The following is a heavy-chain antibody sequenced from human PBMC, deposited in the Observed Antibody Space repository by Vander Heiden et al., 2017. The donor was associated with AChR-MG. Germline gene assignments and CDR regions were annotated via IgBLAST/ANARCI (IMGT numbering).Heavy chain of an antibody. Sequence: QVQLVQSGAEVKKPGASVKVSCKASGYTFTSYDMHWVRQAPGQRLEWMGWINAGNGNTKYSQKFQGRVTITRDTSASTAYMELSSLRSEDTAVYYCARDWVVVVPAAMPTNWFDPWGQGTLVTVSS. D-gene: IGHD2-2*01. CDR3: ARDWVVVVPAAMPTNWFDP. CDR2: INAGNGNT. CDR1: GYTFTSYD. J-gene: IGHJ5*02. V-gene: IGHV1-3*01.